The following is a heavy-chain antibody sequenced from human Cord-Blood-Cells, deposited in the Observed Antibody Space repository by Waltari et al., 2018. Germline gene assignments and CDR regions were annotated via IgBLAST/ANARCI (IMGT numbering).Heavy chain of an antibody. D-gene: IGHD2-15*01. CDR3: AREGRIGVAATPAYFDY. CDR1: GFTFSSYG. J-gene: IGHJ4*02. Sequence: QVQLVESGGGVVQPGRSLRLSCAASGFTFSSYGMPWVRQAPGTGLEWVAVIWYDGSNKYYADSVKGRFTISRDNSKNTLYLQMNSLRAEDTAVYYCAREGRIGVAATPAYFDYWGQGTLVTVSS. CDR2: IWYDGSNK. V-gene: IGHV3-33*01.